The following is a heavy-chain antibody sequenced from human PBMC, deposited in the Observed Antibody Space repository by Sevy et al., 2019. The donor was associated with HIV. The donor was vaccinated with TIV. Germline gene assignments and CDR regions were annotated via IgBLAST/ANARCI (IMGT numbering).Heavy chain of an antibody. V-gene: IGHV4-59*01. CDR3: ARAAANYYYAMDV. J-gene: IGHJ6*02. CDR2: IYYNGRT. CDR1: GDSISVYY. Sequence: SETLSLTCTVFGDSISVYYWSWIRQSPGKGLQWIGYIYYNGRTNYDPSLKSRVTISTDTSKNQFSLKLSSVTAADTAIYYCARAAANYYYAMDVWGQGTTVTVSS.